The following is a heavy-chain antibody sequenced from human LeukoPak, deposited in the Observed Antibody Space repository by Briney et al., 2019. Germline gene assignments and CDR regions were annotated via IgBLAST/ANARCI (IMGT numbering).Heavy chain of an antibody. CDR3: ARVYRDYYDSSGYYRPDY. Sequence: EASVKVSCKASGYTFTSYGISWVRQAPGQGLEWMGWISAYNGNTNYAQKLQGRVTMTTDTSTSTAYMELRSLRSDDTAVYYCARVYRDYYDSSGYYRPDYWGQGTLVTVSS. CDR1: GYTFTSYG. CDR2: ISAYNGNT. D-gene: IGHD3-22*01. J-gene: IGHJ4*02. V-gene: IGHV1-18*01.